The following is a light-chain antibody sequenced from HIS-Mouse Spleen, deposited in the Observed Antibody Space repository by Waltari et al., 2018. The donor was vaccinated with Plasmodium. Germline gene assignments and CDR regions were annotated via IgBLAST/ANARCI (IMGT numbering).Light chain of an antibody. V-gene: IGLV2-23*01. CDR2: EGS. CDR3: CSYAGSSTWV. CDR1: SSDVGSYNL. Sequence: QSALTQPASVSGSPGQSITISCTVTSSDVGSYNLFPWYQQHPGQAPKLMIYEGSKRPSGVSNRFSGSKSGNTASLTISGLQAEDEADYYCCSYAGSSTWVFGGGTKLTVL. J-gene: IGLJ3*02.